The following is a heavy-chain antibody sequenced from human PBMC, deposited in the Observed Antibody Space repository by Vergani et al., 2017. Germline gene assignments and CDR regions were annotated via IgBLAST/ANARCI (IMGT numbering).Heavy chain of an antibody. CDR1: GFTFSNAW. V-gene: IGHV3-15*01. J-gene: IGHJ4*01. CDR3: AKVGEERALLHYFLDY. D-gene: IGHD2/OR15-2a*01. CDR2: IKSKTDGGTT. Sequence: EVQLVESGGGLVKPGGSLRLSCAAPGFTFSNAWMSWVRQAPGKGLEWVGRIKSKTDGGTTDYAAPVKGRFTISRDDSKNTLYLQMNSLRTEDTAVYFCAKVGEERALLHYFLDYWGHGTLVTVSS.